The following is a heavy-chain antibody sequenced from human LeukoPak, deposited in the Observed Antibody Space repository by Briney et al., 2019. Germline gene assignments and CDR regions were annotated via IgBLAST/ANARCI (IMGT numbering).Heavy chain of an antibody. Sequence: KTSETLSLTCSVSGDSMNSRSYSWDWIRQPPGKGLEWIGYIYYSGGTKYNPSLKSRVTISVDTSKNQFSLKLSSVTAADTAVYYCAIYGSGSQKYFQHWGQGTLVTVSS. D-gene: IGHD3-10*01. J-gene: IGHJ1*01. CDR1: GDSMNSRSYS. CDR2: IYYSGGT. V-gene: IGHV4-61*05. CDR3: AIYGSGSQKYFQH.